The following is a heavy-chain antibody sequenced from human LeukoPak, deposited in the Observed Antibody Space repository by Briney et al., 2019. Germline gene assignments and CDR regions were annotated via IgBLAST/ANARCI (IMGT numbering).Heavy chain of an antibody. D-gene: IGHD6-13*01. CDR3: ARFTSYSSLGY. V-gene: IGHV3-23*01. Sequence: GGSLRLSCAASGFTFSSYAMSWVRQAPGKGLEWVSAISGSGGSTYYADSVKGRFTISRDNSKNTLYLQMNSLRAEDTAVYYCARFTSYSSLGYWGQGTLVTVSS. J-gene: IGHJ4*02. CDR2: ISGSGGST. CDR1: GFTFSSYA.